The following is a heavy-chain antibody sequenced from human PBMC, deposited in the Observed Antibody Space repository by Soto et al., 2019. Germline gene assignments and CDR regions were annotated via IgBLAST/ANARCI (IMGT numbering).Heavy chain of an antibody. Sequence: GGSLRLYCVASGFSFSSFEMNWIRQAPGKGPEWIAVINPSGRTISYADAVKGRFTISRDNAEQSVYLEMSSLRGEDTAMYYCVRYSGGYSATSSGYWGQGTLLTVS. V-gene: IGHV3-48*03. CDR3: VRYSGGYSATSSGY. J-gene: IGHJ4*02. CDR1: GFSFSSFE. D-gene: IGHD6-19*01. CDR2: INPSGRTI.